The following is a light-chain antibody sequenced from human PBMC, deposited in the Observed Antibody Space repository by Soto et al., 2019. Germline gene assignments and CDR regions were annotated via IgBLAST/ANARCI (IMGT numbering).Light chain of an antibody. J-gene: IGLJ1*01. CDR1: SSDVGGYDY. Sequence: QSVLTQPRSVSGSPGQSVTISCTGTSSDVGGYDYVSWYQQLPGKSPKLMIYDLNKRPTGVPHRFSGSKSGNTASLTISGLQAEDEADYYCFSFAGSYTLYTLYVFGTGTKVTVL. CDR3: FSFAGSYTLYTLYV. CDR2: DLN. V-gene: IGLV2-11*01.